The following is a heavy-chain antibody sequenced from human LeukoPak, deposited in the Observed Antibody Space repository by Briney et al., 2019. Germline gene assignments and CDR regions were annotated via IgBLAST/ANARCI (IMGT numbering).Heavy chain of an antibody. CDR3: ATGDLYYYGMDV. CDR2: ISSSSSYI. Sequence: GGSLRLSCAASGFTFSSYSMNWVRQAPGKGLEWVSSISSSSSYIYYADSVKGRFTISRDNAKNSLYLQMNSLRAEDTAVYYCATGDLYYYGMDVRGQGTTVTVSS. V-gene: IGHV3-21*01. D-gene: IGHD2-21*01. CDR1: GFTFSSYS. J-gene: IGHJ6*02.